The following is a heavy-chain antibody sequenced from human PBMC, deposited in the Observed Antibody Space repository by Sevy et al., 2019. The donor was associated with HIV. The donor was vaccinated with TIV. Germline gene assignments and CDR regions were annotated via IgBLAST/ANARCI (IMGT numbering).Heavy chain of an antibody. CDR3: ARAEGDGYNYGFCDS. J-gene: IGHJ5*01. CDR2: IFPSRGS. CDR1: GGSIGSGRYY. V-gene: IGHV4-61*02. D-gene: IGHD5-12*01. Sequence: SETLSLTCNVSGGSIGSGRYYWAWIRQPAGKGLEWIGRIFPSRGSNFNPSMMSRVSMSIDTSKKQFSLTLTSVTAADTAVYYCARAEGDGYNYGFCDSWGPGTRVTVSS.